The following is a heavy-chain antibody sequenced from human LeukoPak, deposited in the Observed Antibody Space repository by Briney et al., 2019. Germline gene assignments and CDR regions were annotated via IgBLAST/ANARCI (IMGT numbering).Heavy chain of an antibody. CDR1: GYTFTSYD. D-gene: IGHD2-21*02. CDR2: MNPNSGNT. V-gene: IGHV1-8*02. CDR3: ARVLPYCGGDCYS. J-gene: IGHJ5*02. Sequence: ASVKVSCKASGYTFTSYDINWVRQATGQGLEWMGWMNPNSGNTGYAQKFQGRVTMTRNTSISTAYMELSSLRSEDTAVYYCARVLPYCGGDCYSWGQGTLVTVSS.